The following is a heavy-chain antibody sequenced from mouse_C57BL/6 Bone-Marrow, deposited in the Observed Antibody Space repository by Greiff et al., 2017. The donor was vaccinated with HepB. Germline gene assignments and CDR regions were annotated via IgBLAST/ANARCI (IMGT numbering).Heavy chain of an antibody. CDR2: IRNKANGYTT. V-gene: IGHV7-3*01. CDR1: GFTFTDYY. Sequence: EVQRVESGGGLVQPGGSLSLSCAASGFTFTDYYMSWVRQPPGKALEWLGFIRNKANGYTTEYSASVKGRFTISRDNSQSILYLQMNALRAEDSATYYCARFNSPDHFDFWRKDTTLTVSS. J-gene: IGHJ2*01. CDR3: ARFNSPDHFDF.